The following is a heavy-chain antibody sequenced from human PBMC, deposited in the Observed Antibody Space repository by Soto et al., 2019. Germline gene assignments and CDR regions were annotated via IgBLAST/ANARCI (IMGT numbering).Heavy chain of an antibody. CDR2: IYHSGST. Sequence: PSLTCAVSGGSISSGGYSWSWIRQPPGKDMEWIGYIYHSGSTYYNPSLKSRVTISVNRSKNQFSLKLSSVTAADTAVYYCARDLGGYATMDVWGQGTTVT. D-gene: IGHD5-18*01. CDR1: GGSISSGGYS. V-gene: IGHV4-30-2*01. CDR3: ARDLGGYATMDV. J-gene: IGHJ6*02.